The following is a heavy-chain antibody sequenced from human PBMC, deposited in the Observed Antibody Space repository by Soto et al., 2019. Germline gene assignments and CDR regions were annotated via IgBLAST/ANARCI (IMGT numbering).Heavy chain of an antibody. V-gene: IGHV4-31*03. CDR1: GGSISSGGYY. CDR2: IYYSGST. Sequence: QVQLQESGPGLVKPSQTLSLTCTVSGGSISSGGYYWSWIRQHPGKGLEWIGYIYYSGSTYYNPSLKSRVTISVDTSKNQFSLKLSSVTAADTAVYYCARENRGDIVVVVALDAFDIWGQGTMVTVSS. D-gene: IGHD2-15*01. J-gene: IGHJ3*02. CDR3: ARENRGDIVVVVALDAFDI.